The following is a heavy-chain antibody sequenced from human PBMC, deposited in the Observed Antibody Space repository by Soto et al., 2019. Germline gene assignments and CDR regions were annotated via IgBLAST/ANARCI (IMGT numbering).Heavy chain of an antibody. CDR1: GLTVSSNY. CDR3: ARDFYYYGSGTMGGYFDY. Sequence: EVQLVESGGGLVQPGGSLRLSCAVSGLTVSSNYMSWVRQAPGKGLEWVSVIYSGGSTNNADSVKGRFTISRDNSKNTLYLQMNSQRAEDTAVYYCARDFYYYGSGTMGGYFDYWGQGTLVTVSS. J-gene: IGHJ4*02. D-gene: IGHD3-10*01. V-gene: IGHV3-66*01. CDR2: IYSGGST.